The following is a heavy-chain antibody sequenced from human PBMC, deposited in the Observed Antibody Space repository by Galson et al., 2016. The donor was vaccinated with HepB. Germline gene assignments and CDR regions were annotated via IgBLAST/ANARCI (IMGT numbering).Heavy chain of an antibody. CDR1: EIPVSSTY. V-gene: IGHV3-53*01. D-gene: IGHD1-14*01. J-gene: IGHJ5*01. CDR3: AIFRLAPPAFS. Sequence: SLRLSCAASEIPVSSTYLSWVRQAPGKGLEWVSFVYTGGNTYYAASVKGRVTFSRDNSKNTFYLQMNSLRAEDTAVYYRAIFRLAPPAFSWGHGTQVIVSS. CDR2: VYTGGNT.